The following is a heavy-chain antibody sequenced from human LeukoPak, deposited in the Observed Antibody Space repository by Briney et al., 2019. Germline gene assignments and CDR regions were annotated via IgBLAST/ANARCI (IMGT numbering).Heavy chain of an antibody. CDR1: GGTFSSYA. D-gene: IGHD3-9*01. Sequence: SVKVSCKASGGTFSSYAISWVRQAPGQGLEWMGGIIPISGTANYAQKFQGRVTITADKSTSTAYMELSSLRSEDTAVYYCARNQALYDILTGYYYFDYWGQGTLVTVSS. J-gene: IGHJ4*02. CDR3: ARNQALYDILTGYYYFDY. V-gene: IGHV1-69*06. CDR2: IIPISGTA.